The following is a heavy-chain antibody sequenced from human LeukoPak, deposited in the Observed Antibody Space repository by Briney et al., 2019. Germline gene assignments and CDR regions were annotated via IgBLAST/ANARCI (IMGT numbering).Heavy chain of an antibody. CDR3: AKSGGQQLVAAYGMDV. CDR2: ISSSSSPI. Sequence: GGSLRLSCVASGFTFKNYGMNWVRQAPGKGLEWISYISSSSSPIYYAGSVKGRFTTSRDNAKNSLYLQMNSLRVEDTAVYYCAKSGGQQLVAAYGMDVWGQGTTVTVSS. V-gene: IGHV3-48*04. D-gene: IGHD6-13*01. CDR1: GFTFKNYG. J-gene: IGHJ6*02.